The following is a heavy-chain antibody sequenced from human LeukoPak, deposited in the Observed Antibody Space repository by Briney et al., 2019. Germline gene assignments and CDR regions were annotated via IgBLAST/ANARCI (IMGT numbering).Heavy chain of an antibody. CDR1: GFTFDDYA. D-gene: IGHD5-18*01. Sequence: GGSLRLSCAASGFTFDDYAMHWVRQAPGKGLEWVSGISWNSGSIGYADSVKGRFTISRDNPKNSLYLQMNSLRAEDTALYYCAKDIGYSYYYGMDVWGQGTTVTVSS. V-gene: IGHV3-9*01. CDR3: AKDIGYSYYYGMDV. CDR2: ISWNSGSI. J-gene: IGHJ6*02.